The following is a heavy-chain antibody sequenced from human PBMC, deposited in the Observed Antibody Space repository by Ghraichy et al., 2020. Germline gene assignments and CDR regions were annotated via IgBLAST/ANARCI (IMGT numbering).Heavy chain of an antibody. CDR1: GYTFTGYY. CDR3: ARVEYSSSSYHNWFDP. Sequence: ASVKVSCKASGYTFTGYYMHWVRQAPGQGLEWMGWINPNSGGTNYAQKFQGRVTMTRDTSISTAYMELSRLRSDDTAVYYCARVEYSSSSYHNWFDPWGQGTLVTVSS. J-gene: IGHJ5*02. D-gene: IGHD6-6*01. V-gene: IGHV1-2*02. CDR2: INPNSGGT.